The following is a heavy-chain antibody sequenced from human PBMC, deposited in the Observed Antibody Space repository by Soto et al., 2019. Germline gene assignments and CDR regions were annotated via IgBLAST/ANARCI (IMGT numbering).Heavy chain of an antibody. CDR1: GYNFTDYW. CDR2: IYPGDSDT. J-gene: IGHJ3*02. CDR3: ASRSGRYSGSYYRAFDI. D-gene: IGHD1-26*01. Sequence: PGESLKISCKASGYNFTDYWIGWVRQMPGKGLEWMGIIYPGDSDTRYSPSFQGQVTISADKSISTAYLQWSSLKASDTAMHYCASRSGRYSGSYYRAFDIWGQGTMVTVSS. V-gene: IGHV5-51*01.